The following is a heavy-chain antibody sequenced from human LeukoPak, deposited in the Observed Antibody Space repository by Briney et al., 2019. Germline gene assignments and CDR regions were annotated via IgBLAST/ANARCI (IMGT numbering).Heavy chain of an antibody. D-gene: IGHD5-18*01. J-gene: IGHJ4*02. CDR1: GFTFSSYS. CDR2: ISSSSSYI. V-gene: IGHV3-21*01. CDR3: AKALGGDTAMVTIDY. Sequence: GGSLRLSCAASGFTFSSYSMNWVRQAPGKGLEWVSSISSSSSYIYYADSVKGRFTISRDNAKNSLYLQMNSLRAEDTAVYYCAKALGGDTAMVTIDYWGQGTLVTVSS.